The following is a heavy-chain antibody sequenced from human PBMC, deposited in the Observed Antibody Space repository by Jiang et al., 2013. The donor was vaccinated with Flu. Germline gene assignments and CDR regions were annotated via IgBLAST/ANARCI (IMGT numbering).Heavy chain of an antibody. CDR2: VYADGTT. V-gene: IGHV4-4*07. Sequence: GSGLVKPSETLSLTCTVSGGSISDYYWTWSRQSVGKGLEWIGRVYADGTTNFNPSLKSRVRMFVDRSDNQLSLELTSLTAADTATYYCARGQNYFDSSGYFGPWGQGILVTVSS. D-gene: IGHD3-22*01. CDR3: ARGQNYFDSSGYFGP. CDR1: GGSISDYY. J-gene: IGHJ1*01.